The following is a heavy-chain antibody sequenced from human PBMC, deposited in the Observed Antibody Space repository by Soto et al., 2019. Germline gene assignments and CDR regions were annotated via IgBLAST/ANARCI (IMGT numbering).Heavy chain of an antibody. J-gene: IGHJ4*02. CDR1: GGSISSSSYY. V-gene: IGHV4-39*01. Sequence: ETLSLPCTVSGGSISSSSYYWGWIRQPPGKGLEWIGSIYYSGSTYYNPSLKSRVTISVDTSKNQFSLKLSSVTAADTAVYYCARLISSGWYYFDYWGQGTLVTVSS. CDR3: ARLISSGWYYFDY. D-gene: IGHD6-19*01. CDR2: IYYSGST.